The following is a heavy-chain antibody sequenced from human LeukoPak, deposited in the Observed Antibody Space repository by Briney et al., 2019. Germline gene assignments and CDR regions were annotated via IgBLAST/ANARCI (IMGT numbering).Heavy chain of an antibody. D-gene: IGHD3-22*01. Sequence: GGSLRLSCAASGFTFSSYTMSWVRQAPGKGLEWVSTITTSDGNTYYADSVKGRFTVSRDNSKNTLFLQMNSSRAEDTAVYYCARDISYYYDSSGYYYPIFDYWGQGALVTVSS. CDR2: ITTSDGNT. CDR3: ARDISYYYDSSGYYYPIFDY. CDR1: GFTFSSYT. J-gene: IGHJ4*02. V-gene: IGHV3-23*01.